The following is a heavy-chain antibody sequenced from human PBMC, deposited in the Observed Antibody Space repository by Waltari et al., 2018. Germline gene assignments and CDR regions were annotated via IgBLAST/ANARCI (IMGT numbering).Heavy chain of an antibody. V-gene: IGHV1-69*14. J-gene: IGHJ6*03. Sequence: QVQLVQSGAEVKKPGSSVKVSCKASGGTFSSYAISWVRQAPGQGLEWMGGIIPIFCTANYAQKFQGRVTITADKSTSTAYMELSSLRSEDTAVYYCARVLTHIAAAGPVYYYMDVWGKGTTVIVSS. CDR3: ARVLTHIAAAGPVYYYMDV. CDR1: GGTFSSYA. CDR2: IIPIFCTA. D-gene: IGHD6-13*01.